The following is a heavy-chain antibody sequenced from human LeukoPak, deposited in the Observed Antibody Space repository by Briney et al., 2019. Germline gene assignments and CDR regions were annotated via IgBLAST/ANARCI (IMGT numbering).Heavy chain of an antibody. CDR3: AKGSGGTRPHAFDI. D-gene: IGHD2-15*01. CDR1: GFTFSSYA. V-gene: IGHV3-23*01. CDR2: ISGSGGST. J-gene: IGHJ3*02. Sequence: VGSLRLSCAVSGFTFSSYAMSWVRQAPGKGLEWVSAISGSGGSTFYADSVKGRFTISRDNSKNTLYLQMNSLRAEDTAVYYCAKGSGGTRPHAFDIWGQGTMVTVSS.